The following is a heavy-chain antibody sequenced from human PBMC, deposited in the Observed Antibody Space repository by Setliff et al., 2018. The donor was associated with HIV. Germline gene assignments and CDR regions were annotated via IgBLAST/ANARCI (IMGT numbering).Heavy chain of an antibody. CDR1: HGSITSGGYY. CDR2: IYYSGST. Sequence: ASETLSLTCTVSHGSITSGGYYWSWIRQHPGQGLEWIGYIYYSGSTYYNPSLKNRLVISLDTSMNQFSLNLSSVTAADTAVYYCARYVFGDVNWFDPWGQGTLVTVSS. J-gene: IGHJ5*02. V-gene: IGHV4-31*03. D-gene: IGHD3-3*01. CDR3: ARYVFGDVNWFDP.